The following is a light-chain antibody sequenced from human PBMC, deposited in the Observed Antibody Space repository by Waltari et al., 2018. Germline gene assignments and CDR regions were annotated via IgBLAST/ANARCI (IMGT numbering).Light chain of an antibody. CDR3: SSYTTSSAPGV. Sequence: QSALTQPASVSGSPGQSITISCSGTDSDVGAYDFVSWYHQHPGKAPHLIIYEVSNRPSGVSNRFSASKSVNTASLTISGLQAEDEADYYCSSYTTSSAPGVFGTATRVTVL. CDR1: DSDVGAYDF. J-gene: IGLJ1*01. V-gene: IGLV2-14*01. CDR2: EVS.